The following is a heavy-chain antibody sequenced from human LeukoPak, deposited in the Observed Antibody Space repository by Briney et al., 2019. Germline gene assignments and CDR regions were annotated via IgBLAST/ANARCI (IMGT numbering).Heavy chain of an antibody. Sequence: GGSLRLSCAASGFTFSSYDMNWVRQAPGKGLEWVSSINSDSNYIYYADSVQGRFTISRDNAKNSLYLQMNSLRAEDTAVYYCAVAYYYGSGDAFDIWGQGTKVTVSS. V-gene: IGHV3-21*01. CDR2: INSDSNYI. D-gene: IGHD3-10*01. CDR1: GFTFSSYD. J-gene: IGHJ3*02. CDR3: AVAYYYGSGDAFDI.